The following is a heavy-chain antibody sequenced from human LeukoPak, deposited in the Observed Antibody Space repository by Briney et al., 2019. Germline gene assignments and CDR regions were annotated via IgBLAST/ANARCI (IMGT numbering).Heavy chain of an antibody. CDR1: GFIFDDYA. V-gene: IGHV3-9*01. CDR2: ISWNSIGI. D-gene: IGHD5-24*01. J-gene: IGHJ4*02. Sequence: GGSLRLSCAASGFIFDDYAMHWVWQAPGKGLEWVSGISWNSIGIGYADSVKGRFTISRDNAKNSLYLQMNSLRSEDTALYYCANSRDGYNIDYWGQGTLVTVSS. CDR3: ANSRDGYNIDY.